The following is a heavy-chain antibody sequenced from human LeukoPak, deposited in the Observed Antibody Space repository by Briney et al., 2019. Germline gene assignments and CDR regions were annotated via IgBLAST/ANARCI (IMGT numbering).Heavy chain of an antibody. D-gene: IGHD5-24*01. CDR1: RFTFTNYA. Sequence: PGGSLRLSCATSRFTFTNYAMSWVRQAPGKGLEWVSAIGASGGNTYYADSVKGRFTISRDNSKNMLYLQMNSLRAEDTAVYYCAKDRIKDGYNDYWGQGILVTVSS. V-gene: IGHV3-23*01. CDR3: AKDRIKDGYNDY. J-gene: IGHJ4*02. CDR2: IGASGGNT.